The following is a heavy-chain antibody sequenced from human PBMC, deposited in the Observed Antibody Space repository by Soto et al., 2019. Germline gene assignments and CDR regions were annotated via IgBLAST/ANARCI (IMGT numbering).Heavy chain of an antibody. V-gene: IGHV3-23*01. Sequence: LGGSRRLSCAASGFTFSSYAMSWVLQAPGKGLEWVSAISGSGGSTYYADSVKGRFTISRDNSKNTLYLQMNSLRAEDTAVYYCAKRMAWQWLVPGYFDYWGQGTLVTVSS. CDR1: GFTFSSYA. D-gene: IGHD6-19*01. J-gene: IGHJ4*02. CDR3: AKRMAWQWLVPGYFDY. CDR2: ISGSGGST.